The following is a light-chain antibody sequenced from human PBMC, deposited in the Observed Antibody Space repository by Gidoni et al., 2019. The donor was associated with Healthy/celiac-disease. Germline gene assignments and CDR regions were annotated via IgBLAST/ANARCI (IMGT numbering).Light chain of an antibody. CDR1: SSDVGGYNY. CDR3: SSYTSSSTPVV. J-gene: IGLJ2*01. CDR2: DVS. Sequence: QSALTQPASVSGSPGQSITISCTGTSSDVGGYNYVSWYQQHPGKAPKLMTYDVSNLPSGVSNRFSGSKSGNTASLTISGLQAEDEADYYCSSYTSSSTPVVFGGGTKLTVL. V-gene: IGLV2-14*01.